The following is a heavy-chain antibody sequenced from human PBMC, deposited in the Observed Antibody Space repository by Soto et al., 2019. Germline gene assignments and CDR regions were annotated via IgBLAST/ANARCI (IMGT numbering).Heavy chain of an antibody. J-gene: IGHJ4*02. V-gene: IGHV4-34*01. CDR2: INHSGST. CDR3: ARGLSGPILRYSPPPVY. CDR1: GGSFSGYY. D-gene: IGHD3-9*01. Sequence: QVQLQQWGAGLLKPSETLSLTCAVYGGSFSGYYWSWIRQPPGKGLEWIGEINHSGSTNYNPSLKSRVTLSVDTSKNQFSLKLSSVTAADTAVYYCARGLSGPILRYSPPPVYWGQGTLVTVSS.